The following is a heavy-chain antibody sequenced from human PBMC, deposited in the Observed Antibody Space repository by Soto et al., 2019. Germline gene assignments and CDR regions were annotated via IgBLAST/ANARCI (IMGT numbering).Heavy chain of an antibody. J-gene: IGHJ4*02. D-gene: IGHD3-9*01. CDR2: ISGSGDVI. Sequence: EVHLLESGGNLVQPGGSLRLSCAASGFTFSSYAMSWVRQAPGKGPEWVSSISGSGDVIHYADSVKGRFTISRDNSKNTLWLQMNSLRAEDTAVYYCAKAIRFLDMALDNWGQGDLVTVSS. CDR1: GFTFSSYA. V-gene: IGHV3-23*01. CDR3: AKAIRFLDMALDN.